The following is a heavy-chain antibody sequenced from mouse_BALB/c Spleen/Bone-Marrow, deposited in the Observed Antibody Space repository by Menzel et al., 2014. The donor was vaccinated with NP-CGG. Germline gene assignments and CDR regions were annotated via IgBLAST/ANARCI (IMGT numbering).Heavy chain of an antibody. V-gene: IGHV1-20*02. CDR3: SRGGDY. J-gene: IGHJ2*01. CDR1: GYSFIGYF. Sequence: EVQLQQSGPEMVKPAASVKISCKASGYSFIGYFINWVMQSHGKSLEWIGRINPYNSDSVYNQKFRSKATLTVDKSSSTALMELRSLSSEDSAVYYCSRGGDYWGQGTTLTVSS. CDR2: INPYNSDS.